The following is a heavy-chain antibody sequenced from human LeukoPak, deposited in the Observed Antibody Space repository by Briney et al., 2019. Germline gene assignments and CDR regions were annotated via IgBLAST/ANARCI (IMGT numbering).Heavy chain of an antibody. CDR3: ATVNFNYDDSGYLPFDH. CDR2: ISGDGGTT. J-gene: IGHJ4*02. V-gene: IGHV3-48*04. D-gene: IGHD3-22*01. Sequence: GGSLRLSCEASGFTFRTYSMNWVRQAPGKGLEWISFISGDGGTTNYADSVKGRFTISRDNAKSSLFLQMEGLGAEDTAVYYCATVNFNYDDSGYLPFDHWGQGSLVVISS. CDR1: GFTFRTYS.